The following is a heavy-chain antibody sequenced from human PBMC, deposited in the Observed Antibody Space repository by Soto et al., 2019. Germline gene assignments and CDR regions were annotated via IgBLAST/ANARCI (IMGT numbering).Heavy chain of an antibody. CDR3: ARLPRGRFGEYNNWFDP. J-gene: IGHJ5*02. V-gene: IGHV4-59*01. CDR1: GGSISSYY. Sequence: SETLSLTCTVSGGSISSYYWSWIRQPPGKGLEWIGYIYYSGSTNYNPSLKSRVTISVDTSKNQFSLKLSSVTAADTAVYYCARLPRGRFGEYNNWFDPWGQGTLVTVSS. CDR2: IYYSGST. D-gene: IGHD3-10*01.